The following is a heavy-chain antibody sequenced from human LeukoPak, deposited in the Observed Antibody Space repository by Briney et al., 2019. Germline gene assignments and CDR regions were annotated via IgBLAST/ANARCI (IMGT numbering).Heavy chain of an antibody. CDR2: IRYDGSNK. V-gene: IGHV3-30*02. D-gene: IGHD3-3*01. CDR1: GFTFSSYG. CDR3: AKTLGRFWSGYQYYFDY. Sequence: GGSLRLSCAASGFTFSSYGMHWVRQAPGKGLEWVAFIRYDGSNKYYADSVEGRFTISRDNSKNTLYLQMNSLRAEDTAVYYCAKTLGRFWSGYQYYFDYWGQGTLVTVSS. J-gene: IGHJ4*02.